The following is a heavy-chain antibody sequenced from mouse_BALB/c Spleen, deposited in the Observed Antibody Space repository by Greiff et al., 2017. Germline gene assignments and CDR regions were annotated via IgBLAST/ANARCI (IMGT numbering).Heavy chain of an antibody. Sequence: EVMLVESGPELVKPGASVKISCKASGYSFTGYYMHWVKQSHVKSLEWIGRINPYNGATSYNQNFKDKASLTVDKSSSTAYMELHSLTSEDSAVYYCAMGGDGYYGYAMDYWGQGTSVTVSS. J-gene: IGHJ4*01. CDR2: INPYNGAT. D-gene: IGHD2-3*01. CDR1: GYSFTGYY. CDR3: AMGGDGYYGYAMDY. V-gene: IGHV1-31*01.